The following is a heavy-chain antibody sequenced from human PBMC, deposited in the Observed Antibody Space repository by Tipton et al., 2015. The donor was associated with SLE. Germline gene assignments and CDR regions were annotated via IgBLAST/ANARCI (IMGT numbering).Heavy chain of an antibody. V-gene: IGHV3-30-3*01. CDR1: GFTFSSYA. J-gene: IGHJ3*01. Sequence: SLRLSCAASGFTFSSYAMHWVRQAPGKGLEWVAVISYDGSNKYYADSVKGRFTISRDNSNNTVFLEMNSLRPDDTAVYYCAKGRRGSGYSGDAFDFWGQGTMVSVSS. D-gene: IGHD5-12*01. CDR2: ISYDGSNK. CDR3: AKGRRGSGYSGDAFDF.